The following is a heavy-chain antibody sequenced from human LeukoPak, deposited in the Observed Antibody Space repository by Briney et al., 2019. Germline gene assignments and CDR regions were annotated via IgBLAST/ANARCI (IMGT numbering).Heavy chain of an antibody. CDR2: ISDSGDST. CDR1: GFTSRSYA. CDR3: ASFPRGDLALIILDY. V-gene: IGHV3-23*01. Sequence: PGGSLRLSCAASGFTSRSYAMTWVPQAPGKGLQWVSGISDSGDSTNYADSVKGRFTISRDNSKNTLYLQLNSLRAEDTAVDYCASFPRGDLALIILDYWGQGTLVTVSS. J-gene: IGHJ4*02. D-gene: IGHD2-21*01.